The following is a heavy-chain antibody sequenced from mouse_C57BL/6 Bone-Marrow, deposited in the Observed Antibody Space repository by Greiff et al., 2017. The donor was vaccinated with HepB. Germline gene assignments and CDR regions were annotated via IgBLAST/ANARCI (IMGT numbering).Heavy chain of an antibody. D-gene: IGHD1-1*01. V-gene: IGHV7-3*01. J-gene: IGHJ2*01. CDR1: GFTFTDYY. CDR3: ASASTTVVPYFDY. Sequence: EVKLMESGGGLVQPGGSLSLSCAASGFTFTDYYMSWVRQPPGKALEWLGFIRNKANGYTTEYSASVKGRFTISRDNSQSILYLQMNALIAEDSATYYCASASTTVVPYFDYWGQGTTLTVSS. CDR2: IRNKANGYTT.